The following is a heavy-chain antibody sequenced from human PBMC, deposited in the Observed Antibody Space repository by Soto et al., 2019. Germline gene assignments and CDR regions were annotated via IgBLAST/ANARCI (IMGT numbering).Heavy chain of an antibody. V-gene: IGHV3-21*01. D-gene: IGHD3-10*01. CDR3: ARDRVGGSYYYYYYGMDV. J-gene: IGHJ6*02. Sequence: SLRLSCAASGFTFSSYSMNWVRQAPGKGLEWVSSISSSSSYIYYADSVKGRFTISRDNAKNSLYLQMNSLRAEDTAVYYCARDRVGGSYYYYYYGMDVWGQGTTVTVSS. CDR1: GFTFSSYS. CDR2: ISSSSSYI.